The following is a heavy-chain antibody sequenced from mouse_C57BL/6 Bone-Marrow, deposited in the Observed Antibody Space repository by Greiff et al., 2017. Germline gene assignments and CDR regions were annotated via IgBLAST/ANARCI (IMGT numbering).Heavy chain of an antibody. D-gene: IGHD1-1*01. J-gene: IGHJ2*01. V-gene: IGHV12-3*01. CDR1: GFPITSGYY. Sequence: VKLVESGPGLVKPSPSLFLTCSITGFPITSGYYWIWIRQSPGKPLEWMGYITHSGETFYNPSLQSPISITRETSKNQFFLRLISVTTEDTAQYYCAGARLLLRYRGQGTTLTVSS. CDR2: ITHSGET. CDR3: AGARLLLRY.